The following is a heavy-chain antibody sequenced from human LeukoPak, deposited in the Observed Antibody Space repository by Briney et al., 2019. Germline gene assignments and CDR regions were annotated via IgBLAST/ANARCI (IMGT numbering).Heavy chain of an antibody. CDR3: AIPLLLPRAFDI. V-gene: IGHV3-33*01. CDR1: GFTFSSYG. J-gene: IGHJ3*02. D-gene: IGHD3-22*01. CDR2: IWYDGSNK. Sequence: PGRSLRLSCAASGFTFSSYGMHWVRQAPGKGLEWVAVIWYDGSNKYFADSVKGRFTISRDNSKNTLYLQMNSLRAEDTAVYYCAIPLLLPRAFDIWGQGTMVTVSS.